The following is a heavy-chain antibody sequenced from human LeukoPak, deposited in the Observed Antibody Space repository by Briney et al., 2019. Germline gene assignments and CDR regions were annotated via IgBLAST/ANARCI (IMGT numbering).Heavy chain of an antibody. CDR1: GGSISSGGYY. CDR3: ARDRGRDYDYGDYLPLGYFDY. CDR2: IYYSGST. V-gene: IGHV4-31*03. J-gene: IGHJ4*02. D-gene: IGHD4-17*01. Sequence: SQTLSLTCTVSGGSISSGGYYWSWIRQHPGKGLKWIGYIYYSGSTYYNPSLKSRVTISVDTSKNQFSLKLSSVTAADTAVYYCARDRGRDYDYGDYLPLGYFDYWGQGTLVTVSS.